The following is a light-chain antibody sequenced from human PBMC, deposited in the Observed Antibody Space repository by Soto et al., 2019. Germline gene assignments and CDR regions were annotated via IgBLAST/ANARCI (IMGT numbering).Light chain of an antibody. CDR2: EVS. CDR1: SSDVGGYNY. J-gene: IGLJ1*01. Sequence: QSALTQPASVSGSPGQSITISCTGTSSDVGGYNYVSWYQQHPGKAPKLMIYEVSNRPSGVSNRFSGSKSGNTASLTLSGLQAEDEADYYCRSYTSSSTRVFGTGTKLTVL. CDR3: RSYTSSSTRV. V-gene: IGLV2-14*01.